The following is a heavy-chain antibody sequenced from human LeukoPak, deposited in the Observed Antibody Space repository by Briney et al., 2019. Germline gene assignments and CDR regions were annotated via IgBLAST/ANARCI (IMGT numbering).Heavy chain of an antibody. CDR3: SREGRVWGVISPY. D-gene: IGHD3-10*01. J-gene: IGHJ4*02. CDR1: GYTFTTYG. Sequence: ASVKVSCKASGYTFTTYGICWVRQAPGQGLEWMGWISAYNGDTNYAQKLQGRVTMTTDTSTSTAYMELRSLRSDDTAMYYCSREGRVWGVISPYWGQETLVTVSS. CDR2: ISAYNGDT. V-gene: IGHV1-18*01.